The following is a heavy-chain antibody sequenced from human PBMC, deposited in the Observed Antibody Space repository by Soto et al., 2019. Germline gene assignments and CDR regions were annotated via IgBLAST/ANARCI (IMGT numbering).Heavy chain of an antibody. J-gene: IGHJ4*02. Sequence: QVQLVQSGAEVKKPGASVKVSCKASGYTFTSYYMHWVRQAPGQGLEWMGIINPSGGSTSYAQKFQGRVTMTRDTSTSTVYMELNSLRSEDTAVYYCARRSSSTGYFDYWGQGTLVTVSS. CDR1: GYTFTSYY. CDR3: ARRSSSTGYFDY. CDR2: INPSGGST. D-gene: IGHD6-6*01. V-gene: IGHV1-46*01.